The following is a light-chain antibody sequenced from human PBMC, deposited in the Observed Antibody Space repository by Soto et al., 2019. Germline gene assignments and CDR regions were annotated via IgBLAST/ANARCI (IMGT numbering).Light chain of an antibody. CDR1: QSVSSN. CDR3: QQYDNWPYT. V-gene: IGKV3-15*01. Sequence: EIVMTQSPATLSVSPGERATLSCRASQSVSSNLAWYQQNPGQAPRLLIYGASTRATGIPARFSGSGSGTDFTLTISSLQSEDFAVYYCQQYDNWPYTFGQGTKLGIK. J-gene: IGKJ2*01. CDR2: GAS.